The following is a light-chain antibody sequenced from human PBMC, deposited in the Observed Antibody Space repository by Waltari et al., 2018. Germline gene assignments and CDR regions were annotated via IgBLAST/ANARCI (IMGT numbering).Light chain of an antibody. Sequence: DIQMTQSPSTLSASVGDRVTITFRASQNIEGWVAWYQQRAGKGPQLPSYETSTLEVGVPARFIGSRSGTDFTLTISSLQPDDFSTYFCQRYDSFPLSFGGGTKVEIE. CDR3: QRYDSFPLS. CDR2: ETS. V-gene: IGKV1-5*03. CDR1: QNIEGW. J-gene: IGKJ4*01.